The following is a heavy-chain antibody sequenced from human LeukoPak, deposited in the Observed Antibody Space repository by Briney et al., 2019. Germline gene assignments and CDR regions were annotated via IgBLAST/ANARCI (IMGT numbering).Heavy chain of an antibody. D-gene: IGHD3-22*01. V-gene: IGHV3-49*04. CDR1: GFTLGDYG. CDR2: IRSKAYGGTA. Sequence: GGSLRLSCTASGFTLGDYGMNWVRQAPGKGLEWVGFIRSKAYGGTAEYAASVKGRFIISRDDSKSIAHLQMNSLKTEDTAVYYCTTYYDTKGYYAFDIWGQGTMVTVSS. J-gene: IGHJ3*02. CDR3: TTYYDTKGYYAFDI.